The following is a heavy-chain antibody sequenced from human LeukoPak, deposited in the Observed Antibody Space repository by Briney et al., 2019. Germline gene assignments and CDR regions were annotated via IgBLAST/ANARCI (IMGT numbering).Heavy chain of an antibody. CDR3: ARGPPREGNWFDP. Sequence: SETLSLTCAVYGGSFSGYYWSWIRQPPGKGLEWIGEINHSGSTNYNPSLKSRVTISVDTSKNQFSLKLSSVTAADTAVYYCARGPPREGNWFDPWGQGTLVTVSS. J-gene: IGHJ5*02. CDR2: INHSGST. CDR1: GGSFSGYY. V-gene: IGHV4-34*01.